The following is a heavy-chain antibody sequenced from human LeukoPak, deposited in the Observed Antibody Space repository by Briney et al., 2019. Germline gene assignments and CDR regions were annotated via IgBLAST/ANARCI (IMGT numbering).Heavy chain of an antibody. CDR2: IYGGGDT. J-gene: IGHJ5*02. Sequence: GGSLRLSCAASGFSVNNNYVNWVRQAPGKGLEWVSIIYGGGDTSYADSVKGRFTISRDNSKNTVYLQMNSLRAEDTAVYYCAREGFLTMSQINWFDPWGQGTLVTVSS. CDR3: AREGFLTMSQINWFDP. V-gene: IGHV3-66*01. D-gene: IGHD3-10*02. CDR1: GFSVNNNY.